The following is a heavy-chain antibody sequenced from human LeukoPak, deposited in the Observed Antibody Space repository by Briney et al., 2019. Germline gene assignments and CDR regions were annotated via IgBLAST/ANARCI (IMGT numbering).Heavy chain of an antibody. CDR2: IKSKTDGGTT. Sequence: GGSLRLSCAASGFTFSNAWMSWVRQPPGKGLEWVGRIKSKTDGGTTDYAAPVKGRFTISRDDSKNTLYLQMNSLKTEDTAVYYCTTLLPDYYFDYWGQGTLVTVSS. V-gene: IGHV3-15*01. CDR3: TTLLPDYYFDY. CDR1: GFTFSNAW. D-gene: IGHD1-26*01. J-gene: IGHJ4*02.